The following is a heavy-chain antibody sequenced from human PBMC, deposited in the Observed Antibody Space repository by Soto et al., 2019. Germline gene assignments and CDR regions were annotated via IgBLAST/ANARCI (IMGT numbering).Heavy chain of an antibody. CDR3: ARDAVGATHFAY. Sequence: PSETLSLTCTVSGGFIGSYHGSWFRLPPGKGLEWIGYAYSNGGTNYNSSLKSRVTMSIDTSKNQFSLKLSSVTAADTAIYYCARDAVGATHFAYWGQGAPVTVSS. CDR1: GGFIGSYH. CDR2: AYSNGGT. J-gene: IGHJ4*02. V-gene: IGHV4-59*01. D-gene: IGHD1-26*01.